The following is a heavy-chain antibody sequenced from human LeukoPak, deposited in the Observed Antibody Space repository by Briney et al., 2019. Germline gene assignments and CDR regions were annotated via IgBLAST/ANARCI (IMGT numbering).Heavy chain of an antibody. J-gene: IGHJ4*02. V-gene: IGHV3-21*01. CDR2: ISSSSIYI. Sequence: PGGSLRLSCAASGFTFSSYNMNWVRQAPGKGLEWVSSISSSSIYISYPDSVKGRFTVSRDNAKNSLYLQMKSLRAEDTAVYYCARLITTPYYFDYWDQGTLVTVSS. CDR1: GFTFSSYN. CDR3: ARLITTPYYFDY. D-gene: IGHD3-22*01.